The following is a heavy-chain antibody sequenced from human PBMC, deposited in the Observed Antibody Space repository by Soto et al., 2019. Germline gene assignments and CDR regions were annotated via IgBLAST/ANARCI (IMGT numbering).Heavy chain of an antibody. V-gene: IGHV1-18*01. Sequence: QVQLVQSGAEVKKPGASVKVSCKASGYTFTSYGISWVRQAPGQGLEWMGWISAYNGNTNYAQKLQGRVTMTTDTXTXXAYMELRSLRSDDTAVYYCARDVLHYYDSSGYFDYWGQGTLVTVSS. D-gene: IGHD3-22*01. J-gene: IGHJ4*02. CDR1: GYTFTSYG. CDR2: ISAYNGNT. CDR3: ARDVLHYYDSSGYFDY.